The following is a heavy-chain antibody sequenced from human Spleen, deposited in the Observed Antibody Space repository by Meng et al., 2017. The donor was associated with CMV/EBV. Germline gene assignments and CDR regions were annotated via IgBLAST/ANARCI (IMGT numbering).Heavy chain of an antibody. D-gene: IGHD3-10*01. J-gene: IGHJ4*02. CDR1: GFTFISSS. Sequence: GESLKISCAASGFTFISSSMTWVRQAPGRGLEWVSYISSGDTTIYYADSVKGRFTISRDNARSLLYLQMNSLRAEDTAVYYCALTMVRGVIEVFDYWGQGTLVTVSS. CDR2: ISSGDTTI. V-gene: IGHV3-48*04. CDR3: ALTMVRGVIEVFDY.